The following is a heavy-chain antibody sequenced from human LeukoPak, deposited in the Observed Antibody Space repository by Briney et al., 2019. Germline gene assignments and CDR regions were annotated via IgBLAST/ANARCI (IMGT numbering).Heavy chain of an antibody. CDR1: GGTFSSYA. D-gene: IGHD6-6*01. CDR2: IIPIFGTA. J-gene: IGHJ4*02. V-gene: IGHV1-69*05. Sequence: SVKVSCKASGGTFSSYAISWVRQAPGQGLEWMGGIIPIFGTANYAQKFQGRVTITTDESTSTVYMELSSLRSEDTAVYYCARDAIEYSSSFEFDYWGQGTLVTVSS. CDR3: ARDAIEYSSSFEFDY.